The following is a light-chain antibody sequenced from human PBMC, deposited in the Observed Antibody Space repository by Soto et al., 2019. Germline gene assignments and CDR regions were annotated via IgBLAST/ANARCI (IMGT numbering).Light chain of an antibody. V-gene: IGKV3-20*01. Sequence: EIVLTQSPGTLSLSPGERAALSCRASQTISGSYLAWYQQKFGQAPRLLIYGASSRATGIPDRFSGSGSGTDFTLTISRLEPEDFAVYYCQQYGSSPPTTFGGGTKVEIK. CDR1: QTISGSY. CDR3: QQYGSSPPTT. CDR2: GAS. J-gene: IGKJ4*01.